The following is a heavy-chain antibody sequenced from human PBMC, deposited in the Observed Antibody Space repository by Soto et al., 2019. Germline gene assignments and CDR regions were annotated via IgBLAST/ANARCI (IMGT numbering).Heavy chain of an antibody. CDR2: INYSGST. CDR1: GGSFSGYY. D-gene: IGHD2-2*01. CDR3: ARQLGRGQYQLPNHIDY. V-gene: IGHV4-34*01. Sequence: SETLSLTCAVYGGSFSGYYWSWIRQPPGKGLEWIGRINYSGSTYHNPSLKSRVTISVDTSKNQFSLKLSSVTAADTAVYYCARQLGRGQYQLPNHIDYWGQGTLVTVSS. J-gene: IGHJ4*02.